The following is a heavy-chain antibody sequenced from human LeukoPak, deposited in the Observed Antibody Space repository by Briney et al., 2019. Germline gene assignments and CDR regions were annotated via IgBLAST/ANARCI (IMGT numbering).Heavy chain of an antibody. CDR2: LYWDDDR. CDR3: AHLMPTFGGVIRDNAFDV. CDR1: GFSLSSSGVG. J-gene: IGHJ3*01. D-gene: IGHD3-16*02. Sequence: SGPTLVNPTQTLTLTCTFSGFSLSSSGVGVGWVRQPPGKALEWLAILYWDDDRRYSPSLKSRLTTTKDTSKNQVVLTMTNMDPVDTATYYCAHLMPTFGGVIRDNAFDVWGQGTMVTVSS. V-gene: IGHV2-5*02.